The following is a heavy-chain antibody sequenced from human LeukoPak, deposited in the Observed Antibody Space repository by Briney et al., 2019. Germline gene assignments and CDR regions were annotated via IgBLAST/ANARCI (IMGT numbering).Heavy chain of an antibody. D-gene: IGHD2-15*01. CDR2: ISAYNGNT. CDR1: GYTFTSYG. CDR3: ARDHVVVVAALIEY. V-gene: IGHV1-18*01. Sequence: ASVKVSCKASGYTFTSYGISWVRQAPGQGLEWMGWISAYNGNTNYAQKLQGRVTMTTDTSTSTAYMELRSLRSDDTAVYYCARDHVVVVAALIEYWGQGTLVTVSS. J-gene: IGHJ4*02.